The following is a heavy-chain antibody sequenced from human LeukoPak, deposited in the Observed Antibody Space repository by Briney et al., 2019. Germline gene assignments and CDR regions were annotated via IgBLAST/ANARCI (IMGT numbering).Heavy chain of an antibody. CDR3: ATLAAPFDY. J-gene: IGHJ4*02. D-gene: IGHD6-13*01. CDR2: ISSSSSTI. Sequence: GGSLRLSCAASGFTFSSYSMNWVRQAPGKGLEWVSYISSSSSTIYYADSVKGRFTISRDNSKNTLYLQMNSLRAEDTAVYYCATLAAPFDYWGQGTLVTVSS. V-gene: IGHV3-48*01. CDR1: GFTFSSYS.